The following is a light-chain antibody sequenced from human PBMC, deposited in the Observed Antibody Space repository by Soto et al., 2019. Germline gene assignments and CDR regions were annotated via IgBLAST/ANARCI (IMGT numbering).Light chain of an antibody. Sequence: DIQLTQSPSFLSASVGDRVTITCRASQGISSYLAWYQQKPGKAPRLLIYAASIFKSVVPSRFSGSASGKEFTLSISSLQTEDFATYYRQQIDTYPIAIDGVTKVEIK. V-gene: IGKV1-9*01. CDR2: AAS. CDR3: QQIDTYPIA. CDR1: QGISSY. J-gene: IGKJ4*01.